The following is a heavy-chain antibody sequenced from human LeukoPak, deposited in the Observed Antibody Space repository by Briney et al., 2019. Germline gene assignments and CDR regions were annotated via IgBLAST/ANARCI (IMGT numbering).Heavy chain of an antibody. CDR1: GYTFTSYD. CDR3: AREYDSSGYRDAFDI. Sequence: ASVKVSCKASGYTFTSYDINWVRQAPGRGLEWMGWMNPNSGNTGYAQKFQGRVTITRNTSISTAYMELSSLRSEDTAVYYCAREYDSSGYRDAFDIWGQGTMVTVSS. V-gene: IGHV1-8*01. CDR2: MNPNSGNT. J-gene: IGHJ3*02. D-gene: IGHD3-22*01.